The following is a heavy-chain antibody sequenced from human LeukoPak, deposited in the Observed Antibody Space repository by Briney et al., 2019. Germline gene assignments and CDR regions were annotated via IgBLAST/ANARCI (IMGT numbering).Heavy chain of an antibody. D-gene: IGHD1-26*01. V-gene: IGHV3-23*01. J-gene: IGHJ4*02. CDR2: VSGGGGST. CDR1: GFRLSNYN. Sequence: GGSLRLSCAASGFRLSNYNVNWVRQPPGKGLEWVSTVSGGGGSTYYADSVKGRFTISRDSSDNTLYLQMNNLRAEDTALYYCANYQGDAIMGYFAYWGQGTLVTVSS. CDR3: ANYQGDAIMGYFAY.